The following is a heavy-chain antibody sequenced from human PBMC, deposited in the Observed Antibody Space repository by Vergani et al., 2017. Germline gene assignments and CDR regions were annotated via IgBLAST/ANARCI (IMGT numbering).Heavy chain of an antibody. J-gene: IGHJ4*02. CDR2: INPNRGGT. CDR1: GYTFTGYY. V-gene: IGHV1-2*02. D-gene: IGHD6-19*01. Sequence: QVQLVQSGAEVEKPWASVKVSCKASGYTFTGYYMHWVRQAPGQGLEWMGWINPNRGGTNYAQKFQGRVNMTRDTSIRTSYMELSRLRSDDTAVYYCASGQWMPTLSFNYWGQGTLVTVSS. CDR3: ASGQWMPTLSFNY.